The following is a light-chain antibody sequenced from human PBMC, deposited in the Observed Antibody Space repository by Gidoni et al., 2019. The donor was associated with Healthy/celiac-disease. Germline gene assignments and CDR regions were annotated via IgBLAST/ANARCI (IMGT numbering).Light chain of an antibody. CDR3: QAWDSTVV. V-gene: IGLV3-1*01. CDR2: QDS. Sequence: SYELTPPPSVSVSPGQTASITCSGNKLGDKYACWYQQKPGQSPVLVIYQDSKPPSGIPERFSGSNSGNTATLTISGTQAMDEADYYCQAWDSTVVFGGGTKLTVL. CDR1: KLGDKY. J-gene: IGLJ2*01.